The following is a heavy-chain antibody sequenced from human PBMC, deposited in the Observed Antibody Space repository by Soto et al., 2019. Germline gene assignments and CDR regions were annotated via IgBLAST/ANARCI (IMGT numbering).Heavy chain of an antibody. V-gene: IGHV4-39*01. D-gene: IGHD3-22*01. CDR1: GGSISNNNYY. CDR2: IYYSGST. CDR3: ARQGITMIVVVVTDNWFDP. Sequence: SETLSLTCSVSGGSISNNNYYWGWIRQPPGKALEWIGSIYYSGSTYYNPSLESRVSISVDTSRNQFSLTLNSVTDADTAVYYCARQGITMIVVVVTDNWFDPWGQGTLVTVSS. J-gene: IGHJ5*02.